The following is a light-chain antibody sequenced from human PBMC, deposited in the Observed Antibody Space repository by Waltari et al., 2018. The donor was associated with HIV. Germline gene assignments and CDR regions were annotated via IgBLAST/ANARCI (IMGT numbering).Light chain of an antibody. V-gene: IGKV1-39*01. Sequence: DIQMTQSPSSLSASVGDRVTITCRASQSISSHLNWYQQKPGKAPNLLIFAAYSLQSGVPSRFSGSGSETEFTLTITSLQPEDFATYYCQQSYRTPPTFGQGTKLEIK. CDR2: AAY. CDR3: QQSYRTPPT. J-gene: IGKJ2*01. CDR1: QSISSH.